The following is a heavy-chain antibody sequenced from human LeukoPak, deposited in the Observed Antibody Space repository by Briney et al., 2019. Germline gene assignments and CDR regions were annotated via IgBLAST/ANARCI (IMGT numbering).Heavy chain of an antibody. CDR3: ARLVAAGTTYYYYYYMDV. Sequence: SETLSLTCTVSGGSISSYYWSWIRQLPGKGLEWIGYIYYSGSTNYNPSLKSRVTISVDTSKNQFSLKLSSVTAADTAVYYCARLVAAGTTYYYYYYMDVWGKGTTVTVSS. CDR2: IYYSGST. J-gene: IGHJ6*03. V-gene: IGHV4-59*01. CDR1: GGSISSYY. D-gene: IGHD6-13*01.